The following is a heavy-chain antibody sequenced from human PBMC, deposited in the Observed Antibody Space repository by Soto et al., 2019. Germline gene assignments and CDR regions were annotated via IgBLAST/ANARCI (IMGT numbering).Heavy chain of an antibody. Sequence: QVQLVQSGAEVKKPESSVKVSCKAPGGTFSTYAISWVRQAPGQGLEWMGGIIPMFGTANYAQRLQVRVTITADESTTTGYMELRSLRSEDTAVYFCASGIQLWLRQINNGYSGWGQGTLVPVSS. V-gene: IGHV1-69*12. CDR2: IIPMFGTA. CDR3: ASGIQLWLRQINNGYSG. J-gene: IGHJ4*02. CDR1: GGTFSTYA. D-gene: IGHD5-18*01.